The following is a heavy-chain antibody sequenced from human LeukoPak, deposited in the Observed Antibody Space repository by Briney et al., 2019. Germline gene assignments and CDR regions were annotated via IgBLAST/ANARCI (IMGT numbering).Heavy chain of an antibody. CDR3: ARGGYGYPFDY. D-gene: IGHD5-18*01. CDR1: VGTFICYI. V-gene: IGHV1-69*02. Sequence: GAGVNDSFMSSVGTFICYIISGVGQAPGQGGEWVGRIIPILGIANYAQKFQGRVTITADKSTSTAYMELSSLRSEDTAVYYCARGGYGYPFDYWGQGTLVTVSS. J-gene: IGHJ4*02. CDR2: IIPILGIA.